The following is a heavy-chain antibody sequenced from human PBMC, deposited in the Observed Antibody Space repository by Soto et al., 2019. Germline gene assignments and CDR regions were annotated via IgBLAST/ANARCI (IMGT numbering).Heavy chain of an antibody. CDR3: ARVAVYCSGGSCYSWFDP. D-gene: IGHD2-15*01. Sequence: GASVKVSCKASGYTFTGYYMHWVRQAPGQGLEWMGWINPNSGGTNYAQKFQGWVTMTRDTSISTAYMELSRLRSDDTAVYYCARVAVYCSGGSCYSWFDPWGQGTLVTVSS. CDR2: INPNSGGT. V-gene: IGHV1-2*04. CDR1: GYTFTGYY. J-gene: IGHJ5*02.